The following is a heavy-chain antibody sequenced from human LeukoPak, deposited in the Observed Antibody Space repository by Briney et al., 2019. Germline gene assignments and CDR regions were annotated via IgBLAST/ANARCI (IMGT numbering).Heavy chain of an antibody. CDR2: VSSSSSYI. J-gene: IGHJ4*02. CDR3: ARGPTNGQAFDY. CDR1: GFTFSYYT. Sequence: GGSLRLSCAASGFTFSYYTMNWVRQAPGKGLEWVSSVSSSSSYIYYADSVKGRFTISRDNAKNSLYLQMNSLRAEDTAVYYCARGPTNGQAFDYWGQGTLVSVSS. D-gene: IGHD2-8*01. V-gene: IGHV3-21*01.